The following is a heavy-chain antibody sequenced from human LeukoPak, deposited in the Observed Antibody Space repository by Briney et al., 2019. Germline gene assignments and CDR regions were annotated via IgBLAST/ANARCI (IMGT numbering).Heavy chain of an antibody. J-gene: IGHJ4*02. CDR1: GYTFTSYG. Sequence: ASVKVSFKPSGYTFTSYGISWVGQAPGQGLEWMGWISAYNGNTNYAQKLQRRVTMTTDTSTSTAYMELRSLRSDDTAVYYCAREDMSPWELWDWGQGTLVTVSS. D-gene: IGHD1-26*01. CDR2: ISAYNGNT. CDR3: AREDMSPWELWD. V-gene: IGHV1-18*01.